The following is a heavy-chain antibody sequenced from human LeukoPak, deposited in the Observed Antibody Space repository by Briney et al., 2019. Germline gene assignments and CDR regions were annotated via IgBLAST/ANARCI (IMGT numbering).Heavy chain of an antibody. CDR3: AREDRGGSGSYYKYNWFDP. J-gene: IGHJ5*02. CDR1: GGSISGYY. D-gene: IGHD3-10*01. Sequence: SETLSLTCTVSGGSISGYYWSWIRQPPGKGLEWIGYIYTSGSTNYNPSLKSRVTMSVDTSKNQFSLKLSSVTAADTAVYYCAREDRGGSGSYYKYNWFDPWGQGTLVTVSS. CDR2: IYTSGST. V-gene: IGHV4-59*01.